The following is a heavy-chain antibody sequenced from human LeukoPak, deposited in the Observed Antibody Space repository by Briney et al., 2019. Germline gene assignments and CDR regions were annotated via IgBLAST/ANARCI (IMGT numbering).Heavy chain of an antibody. D-gene: IGHD3-9*01. CDR2: INHSGST. V-gene: IGHV4-34*01. Sequence: SETLSLTCAVYGGSFSGYYWSWIRQPPGKGLEWIGEINHSGSTNYNPSLKSRVTISVDTSKNQFSLKLSSVTAADTAVYYCARDKGGYDILTGYYLRDDAFDIWGQGTMVTVSS. CDR3: ARDKGGYDILTGYYLRDDAFDI. J-gene: IGHJ3*02. CDR1: GGSFSGYY.